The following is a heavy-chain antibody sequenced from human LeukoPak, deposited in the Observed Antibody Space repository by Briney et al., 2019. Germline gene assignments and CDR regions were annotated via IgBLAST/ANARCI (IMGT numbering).Heavy chain of an antibody. J-gene: IGHJ6*02. CDR1: GGSISRYY. CDR3: ARSPVAGTDYYFGMDV. CDR2: VYYSGST. Sequence: PSETLSLTCTVSGGSISRYYWSWIRQPPGKGLEWIGYVYYSGSTNYNPSLKSRVTISVDTSKNQFSLKLSSVTAADTAVYYCARSPVAGTDYYFGMDVWGQGTTVTVSS. D-gene: IGHD6-19*01. V-gene: IGHV4-59*01.